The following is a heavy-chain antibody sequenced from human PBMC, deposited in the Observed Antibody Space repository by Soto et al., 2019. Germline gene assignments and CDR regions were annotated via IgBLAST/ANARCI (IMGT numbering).Heavy chain of an antibody. J-gene: IGHJ4*02. Sequence: PSETLSLTGTVSGGSINSGGYYWSWIRQHPGKGLEGIGYIYNSGSTYYNPSLKTRITISIDTAKNQFSLKLRSVTAADTAVFYCARGDGGKHTDSWGQGTLVTVSS. D-gene: IGHD2-15*01. CDR1: GGSINSGGYY. V-gene: IGHV4-31*03. CDR2: IYNSGST. CDR3: ARGDGGKHTDS.